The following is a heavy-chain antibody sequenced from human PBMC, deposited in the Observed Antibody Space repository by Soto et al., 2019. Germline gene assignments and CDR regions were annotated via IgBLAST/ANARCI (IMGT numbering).Heavy chain of an antibody. CDR1: GGSISSSSYY. J-gene: IGHJ6*04. V-gene: IGHV4-39*01. CDR2: IYHSGST. CDR3: ARGLSRGSGSYLPMDV. Sequence: SETLSLTCTVSGGSISSSSYYWGWIRQPPGKGLEWIGSIYHSGSTNYNPSLKSRVTISVDTSKNQFSLKLSSVTAADTAVYYCARGLSRGSGSYLPMDVWGKGTTVTVSS. D-gene: IGHD3-10*01.